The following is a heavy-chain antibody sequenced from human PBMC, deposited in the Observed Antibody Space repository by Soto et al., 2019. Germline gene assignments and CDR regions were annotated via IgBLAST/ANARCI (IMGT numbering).Heavy chain of an antibody. CDR3: ARGGIAAAAPPDY. Sequence: QVQLQESGPGLVKPSQTLSLTCTVSGGSISSGGYYSSWIRQHPGKGLEWIGYIYYSGSTYYNPSLKSRVTRSVDTSKNQFSLKLSSVTAADTAVYYCARGGIAAAAPPDYWGQGTLVTVSS. CDR1: GGSISSGGYY. CDR2: IYYSGST. V-gene: IGHV4-31*03. J-gene: IGHJ4*02. D-gene: IGHD6-13*01.